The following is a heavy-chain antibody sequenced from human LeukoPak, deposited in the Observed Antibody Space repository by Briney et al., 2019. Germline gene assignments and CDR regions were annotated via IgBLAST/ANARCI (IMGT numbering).Heavy chain of an antibody. J-gene: IGHJ3*02. V-gene: IGHV4-30-4*01. CDR1: GGSISSGDYY. D-gene: IGHD3-16*01. CDR3: AITRGRVDAFDI. Sequence: NASQTLSLTCTVSGGSISSGDYYWNWIRQPPGKGLEWIGYIYYGGSTYYNPSLKSRLTISVDTSKNQFSLKLSSVTAADTAVYYCAITRGRVDAFDIWGQGTMVTVSS. CDR2: IYYGGST.